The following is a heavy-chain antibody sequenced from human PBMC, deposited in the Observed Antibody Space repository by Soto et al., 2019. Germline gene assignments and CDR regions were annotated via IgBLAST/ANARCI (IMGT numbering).Heavy chain of an antibody. CDR3: ARIAGEDPYNWFDP. CDR1: GYTFTGYY. J-gene: IGHJ5*02. CDR2: INPNSGGT. V-gene: IGHV1-2*04. Sequence: XSVKVSCNASGYTFTGYYMDWVRQAPGQGLEWMGWINPNSGGTNYAQKFQGWVTMTRDTSISTAYMELSRLRSDDTAVYYCARIAGEDPYNWFDPWGQGTLVTVSS. D-gene: IGHD3-16*01.